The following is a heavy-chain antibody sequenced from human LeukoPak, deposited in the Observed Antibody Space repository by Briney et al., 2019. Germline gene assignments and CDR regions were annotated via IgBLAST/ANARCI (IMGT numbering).Heavy chain of an antibody. Sequence: GGSLRLSCAASGFTFSSYAMSWVRQAPGKGLEWVSAISGSGGSTYYADSVKGRFTISRDNSKNTLYLQMNSLRAEDTAVYYCANSGNRWELPNSGAFDIWGQGTMVTVSS. CDR1: GFTFSSYA. CDR2: ISGSGGST. D-gene: IGHD1-26*01. CDR3: ANSGNRWELPNSGAFDI. J-gene: IGHJ3*02. V-gene: IGHV3-23*01.